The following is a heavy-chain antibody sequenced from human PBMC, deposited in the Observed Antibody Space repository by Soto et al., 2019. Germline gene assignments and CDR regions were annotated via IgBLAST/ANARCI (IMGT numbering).Heavy chain of an antibody. CDR1: KFPVNNYW. Sequence: GGALRLSCAASKFPVNNYWMHWVRQVPGKGPAWVSRINHDGSKTEYADSVKGRFTISRDNTKNTLYLQMNSLRVEDTAMYYCVREPWGFSGSWYDYWGQGTLVTVSS. J-gene: IGHJ4*02. V-gene: IGHV3-74*01. CDR2: INHDGSKT. D-gene: IGHD6-19*01. CDR3: VREPWGFSGSWYDY.